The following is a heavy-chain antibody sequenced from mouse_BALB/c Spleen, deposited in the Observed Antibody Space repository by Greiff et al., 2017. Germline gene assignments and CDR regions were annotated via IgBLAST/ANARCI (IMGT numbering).Heavy chain of an antibody. V-gene: IGHV1-4*02. CDR3: AKGTTVN. CDR1: GYTFTSYT. Sequence: VQLQESAAELARPGASVKMSCKASGYTFTSYTMHWVKQRPGQGLEWIGYINPSSGYTEYNQKFKDKTTLTADKSSSTAYMQLSSLTSEDSAVYYCAKGTTVNWGQGTTLTVSS. D-gene: IGHD1-1*01. J-gene: IGHJ2*01. CDR2: INPSSGYT.